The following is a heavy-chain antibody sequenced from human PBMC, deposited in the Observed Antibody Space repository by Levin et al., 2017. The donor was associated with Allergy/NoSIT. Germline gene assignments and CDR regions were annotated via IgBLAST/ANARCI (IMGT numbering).Heavy chain of an antibody. V-gene: IGHV4-59*01. CDR3: ARDGGLGIAPHYHL. CDR2: IYYSGST. Sequence: NPSETLSLTCTVSGGSISSYYWSWIRQPPGKGLEWIGYIYYSGSTNYNPSLKSRVTISVDTSNNQFSLKLSSVTAADTAVYYCARDGGLGIAPHYHLWGRGTLVTVSS. J-gene: IGHJ2*01. D-gene: IGHD7-27*01. CDR1: GGSISSYY.